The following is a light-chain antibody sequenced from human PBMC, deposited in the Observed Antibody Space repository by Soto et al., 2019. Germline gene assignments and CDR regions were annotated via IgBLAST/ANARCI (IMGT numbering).Light chain of an antibody. V-gene: IGKV1-33*01. Sequence: DIQMTQSPSSLSASVGDRVTITCQASQDIRNSLNWYQQKPGKAPKLLIYDASNLKTGVPSRFSGGGSGTHFTFTISGLQAGDVATYYCQQYDKLPTLTFGGGTRVEIK. CDR2: DAS. CDR1: QDIRNS. J-gene: IGKJ4*01. CDR3: QQYDKLPTLT.